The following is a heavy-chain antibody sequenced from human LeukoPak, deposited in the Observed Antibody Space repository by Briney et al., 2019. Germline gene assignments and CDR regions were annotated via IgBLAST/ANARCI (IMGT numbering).Heavy chain of an antibody. Sequence: SETLSLTCAVYGGSFSGYYWSWIRQPPGKGLEWIGEINHSGSTNYNPSLKSRVTISVDTSKNQFSLKLSSVTAADTAVYYCARQGLDDFWSGYYIYYYYYMDVWGKGTTVTVSS. V-gene: IGHV4-34*01. CDR3: ARQGLDDFWSGYYIYYYYYMDV. CDR2: INHSGST. CDR1: GGSFSGYY. D-gene: IGHD3-3*01. J-gene: IGHJ6*03.